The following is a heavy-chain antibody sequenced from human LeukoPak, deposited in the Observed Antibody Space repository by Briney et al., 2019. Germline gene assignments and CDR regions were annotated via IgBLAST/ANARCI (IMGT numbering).Heavy chain of an antibody. J-gene: IGHJ3*02. V-gene: IGHV4-34*01. CDR1: GGSFCGYY. CDR2: INHSGST. CDR3: VRGEWSNDAFDI. Sequence: SETLSLTCAVYGGSFCGYYWSWIRQPPGKGLEWIGEINHSGSTNYNPSLKSRVTISVDTSKNQFSLKLSSVTAADTAVYYCVRGEWSNDAFDIWGQGTMVTVSS. D-gene: IGHD2-8*01.